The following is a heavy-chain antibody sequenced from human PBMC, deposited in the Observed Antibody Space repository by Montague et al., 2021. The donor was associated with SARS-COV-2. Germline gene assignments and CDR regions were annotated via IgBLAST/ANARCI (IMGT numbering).Heavy chain of an antibody. J-gene: IGHJ6*02. CDR3: ARDLLPPRTALKTNFFGLDV. V-gene: IGHV4-59*01. CDR1: GGSLSPYY. D-gene: IGHD2-21*02. CDR2: IYHSGNT. Sequence: SETLSLTCTVSGGSLSPYYWFWIRQPPGKGLEWIGYIYHSGNTNYNPSLKSRVTISVDTSMNQFSLSLSSMTAADTAVYFCARDLLPPRTALKTNFFGLDVGGQGTTVIVPS.